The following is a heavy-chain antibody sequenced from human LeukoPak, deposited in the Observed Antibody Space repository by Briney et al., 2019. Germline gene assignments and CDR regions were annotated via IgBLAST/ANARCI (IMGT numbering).Heavy chain of an antibody. CDR3: TRWRSGTSD. CDR1: GYTFSDHY. V-gene: IGHV3-72*01. CDR2: TRNKANNYAT. D-gene: IGHD4-23*01. J-gene: IGHJ4*02. Sequence: HPGGSLRLSCAASGYTFSDHYIDWVRQAPGKGLEWVGHTRNKANNYATEYAASVKGRFTISRDDLRNSVYLQMNSLKTEDTAVYYCTRWRSGTSDWGQGTLVTVSS.